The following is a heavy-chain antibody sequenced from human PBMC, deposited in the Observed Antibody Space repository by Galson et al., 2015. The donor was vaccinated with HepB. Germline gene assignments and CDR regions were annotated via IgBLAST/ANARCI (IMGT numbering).Heavy chain of an antibody. CDR1: GFIFSSYS. CDR2: ISSSSSTI. V-gene: IGHV3-48*02. J-gene: IGHJ3*02. Sequence: SLRLSCAASGFIFSSYSMNWVRQAPGKGLEWVSYISSSSSTIYYADSVKGRFTISRDNAKNSLYLQMNSLRDEDTAVYYCARDPFSIRSGPDAFDIWGQGTMVTVSS. D-gene: IGHD6-19*01. CDR3: ARDPFSIRSGPDAFDI.